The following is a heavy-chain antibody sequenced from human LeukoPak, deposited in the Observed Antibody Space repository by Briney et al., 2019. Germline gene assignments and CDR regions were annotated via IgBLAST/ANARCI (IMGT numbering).Heavy chain of an antibody. CDR2: ISGSGENT. CDR1: GFTFSSYA. Sequence: GGSLRLSCAASGFTFSSYAMSWVRQAPGKGLEWVSGISGSGENTYYADSVKGRFTISRDNSKNTLYVQVNSLGTEDTAAYYCAKGSYYDSSGSFYFDYWGQGTLVTVSS. D-gene: IGHD3-22*01. V-gene: IGHV3-23*01. J-gene: IGHJ4*02. CDR3: AKGSYYDSSGSFYFDY.